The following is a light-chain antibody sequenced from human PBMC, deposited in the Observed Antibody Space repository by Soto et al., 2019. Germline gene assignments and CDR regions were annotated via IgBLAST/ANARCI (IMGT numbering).Light chain of an antibody. CDR1: QSIGSW. CDR3: QQYGSYSPWT. J-gene: IGKJ1*01. V-gene: IGKV1-5*03. CDR2: KAS. Sequence: DIQMTQSPSTLSASVGDRVTITCRASQSIGSWLAWYQQKPGKAPKLLIYKASSLESGVPSRFSGSGSGTEFTLSISRLQPDDFASYYCQQYGSYSPWTCGQGTKVEIK.